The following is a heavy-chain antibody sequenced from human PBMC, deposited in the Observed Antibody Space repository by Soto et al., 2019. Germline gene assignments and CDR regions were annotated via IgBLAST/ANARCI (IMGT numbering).Heavy chain of an antibody. CDR1: GVTFDTYA. D-gene: IGHD3-9*01. J-gene: IGHJ6*02. Sequence: QVQLVQSGAEVKKPGSSVKVSCKASGVTFDTYAISWVRQAPGQGLEWMGGIIPLFDTANYAQKFRGRVTFTAGKSTNTAYRKLSSLRSKDTAVDSGAREDLDDIITGYFLSSGLDVWGQGTTVTVS. CDR2: IIPLFDTA. V-gene: IGHV1-69*06. CDR3: AREDLDDIITGYFLSSGLDV.